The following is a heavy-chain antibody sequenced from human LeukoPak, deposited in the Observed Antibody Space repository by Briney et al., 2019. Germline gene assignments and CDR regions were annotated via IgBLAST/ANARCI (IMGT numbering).Heavy chain of an antibody. V-gene: IGHV1-46*01. D-gene: IGHD3-10*01. J-gene: IGHJ4*02. Sequence: ASVKVSCKASGYTFTSNYMHWVRQAPGQGLEWMGVIAPSSGTTSYAQKFQGRVTMTRDTSTSTLYMELSSLTSEDTAVYYCSRASGSSAVPFDYWGQGTLVTVSS. CDR2: IAPSSGTT. CDR1: GYTFTSNY. CDR3: SRASGSSAVPFDY.